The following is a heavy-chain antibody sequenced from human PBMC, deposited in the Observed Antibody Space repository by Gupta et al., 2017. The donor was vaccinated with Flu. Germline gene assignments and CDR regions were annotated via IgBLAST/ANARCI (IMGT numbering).Heavy chain of an antibody. J-gene: IGHJ5*02. CDR2: IYYSGST. V-gene: IGHV4-59*01. D-gene: IGHD3-10*01. Sequence: QVQLQESGPGLVKPSETLSLTCTVSGGPISSYYWSRIRQPPGKGLEWIGYIYYSGSTNYNPSLKSRVTISVDTSKNQFSLKLSSVTAADTAVYYCARTTDYYGSGSPNWFDPWGQGTLVTVSS. CDR1: GGPISSYY. CDR3: ARTTDYYGSGSPNWFDP.